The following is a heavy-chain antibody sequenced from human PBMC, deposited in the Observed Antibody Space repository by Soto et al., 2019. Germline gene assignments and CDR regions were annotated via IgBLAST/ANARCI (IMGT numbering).Heavy chain of an antibody. CDR2: ISRSGSST. CDR3: AKVIALSSSASGI. J-gene: IGHJ3*02. V-gene: IGHV3-23*01. Sequence: GGSLRLSCAVSGFTISSYSMTWVRQAPGKGLEWVSSISRSGSSTYYTDSVKGRFTISRDNSKNTLYLQMNSLTAEDTAVYYWAKVIALSSSASGIWGQGTMFT. CDR1: GFTISSYS. D-gene: IGHD2-2*01.